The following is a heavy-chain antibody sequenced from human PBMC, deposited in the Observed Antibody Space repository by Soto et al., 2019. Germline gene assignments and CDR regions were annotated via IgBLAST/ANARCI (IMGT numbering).Heavy chain of an antibody. CDR3: ARDVVVTSVHQYYFDY. D-gene: IGHD2-21*02. CDR1: GGSVSNGMYY. CDR2: VYFTGTT. J-gene: IGHJ4*02. Sequence: SETLSLTCTVSGGSVSNGMYYWSWIRQPPGKGLEWIGNVYFTGTTIYNPSLKSRVTMSLDTSKNHFSLKLTSATAADTAVYYCARDVVVTSVHQYYFDYWGQGALVTVSS. V-gene: IGHV4-61*03.